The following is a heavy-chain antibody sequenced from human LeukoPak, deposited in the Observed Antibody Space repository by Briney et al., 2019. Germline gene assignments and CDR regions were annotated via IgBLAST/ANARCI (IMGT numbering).Heavy chain of an antibody. V-gene: IGHV3-23*01. Sequence: GGSLRLSCAASGFTFSSYAMSWVRQAPGKGLEWVSAISGSGGSTYYADSVKGRFTISRDNSKNTLYLQMNSLRAEDTAVYYCARDPEYYGSGSYTPWGQGTLVTVSS. CDR1: GFTFSSYA. D-gene: IGHD3-10*01. CDR2: ISGSGGST. J-gene: IGHJ5*02. CDR3: ARDPEYYGSGSYTP.